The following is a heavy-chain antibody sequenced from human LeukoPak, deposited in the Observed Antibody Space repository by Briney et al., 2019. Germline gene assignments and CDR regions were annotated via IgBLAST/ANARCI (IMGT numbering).Heavy chain of an antibody. CDR1: GGSISSYY. J-gene: IGHJ6*02. D-gene: IGHD4-17*01. Sequence: SETLSLTCTVSGGSISSYYWSWIRQPTGKGLEWIGYIYYSGSTNYNPSLKSRVTISVDTSKNQFSLKLSSVTAADTAVYYCARRYGDLAYYGMDVWGQGTTVTVS. CDR2: IYYSGST. V-gene: IGHV4-59*08. CDR3: ARRYGDLAYYGMDV.